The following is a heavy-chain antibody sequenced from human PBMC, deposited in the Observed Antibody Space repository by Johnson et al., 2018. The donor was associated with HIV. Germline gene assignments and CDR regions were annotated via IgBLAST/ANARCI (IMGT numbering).Heavy chain of an antibody. CDR3: ASAGGELDDAFDI. CDR1: EFTFSTFSRNA. V-gene: IGHV3-30-3*01. J-gene: IGHJ3*02. CDR2: ISYDGINK. D-gene: IGHD1-26*01. Sequence: QVQLVESGGGVVQPGRSLRLSCAASEFTFSTFSRNAMHWVRQAPGKGLEWVAVISYDGINKYYADSVKGRFTISRDNSKNTLYLQMNSLRAEDTAVYYCASAGGELDDAFDIWGQGTMVTVSS.